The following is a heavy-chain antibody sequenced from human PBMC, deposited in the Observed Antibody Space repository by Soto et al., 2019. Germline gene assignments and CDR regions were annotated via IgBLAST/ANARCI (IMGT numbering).Heavy chain of an antibody. CDR3: ARDDYDSSGYYYVDY. V-gene: IGHV3-33*01. D-gene: IGHD3-22*01. Sequence: GGSLRLSCAASGFTCSSYGMHWVRQAPGKGLEWVAVIWYDGSNKYYADSLKGRFTISRDNSKKTLYLQVNSLRAEDTAVYFCARDDYDSSGYYYVDYWGQGTLVTVSS. CDR1: GFTCSSYG. CDR2: IWYDGSNK. J-gene: IGHJ4*02.